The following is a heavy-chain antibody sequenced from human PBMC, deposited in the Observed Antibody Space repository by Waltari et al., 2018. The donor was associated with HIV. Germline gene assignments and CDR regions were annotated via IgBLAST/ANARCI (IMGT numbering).Heavy chain of an antibody. CDR1: GFTFDDYA. Sequence: EVQLVESGGGLVQPGRSLRLSCAASGFTFDDYAMHWVRQAPGKGLEWVSGISWNSGSIGYADSVKGRFTISRDNAKNSLYLQMNSLRAEDTALYYCASGLSGLSRGAVAGIFDYWGQGTLVTVSS. J-gene: IGHJ4*02. CDR3: ASGLSGLSRGAVAGIFDY. V-gene: IGHV3-9*01. CDR2: ISWNSGSI. D-gene: IGHD6-19*01.